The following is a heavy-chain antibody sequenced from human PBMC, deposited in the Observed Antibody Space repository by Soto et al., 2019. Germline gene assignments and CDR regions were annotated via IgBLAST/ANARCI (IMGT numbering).Heavy chain of an antibody. CDR3: ARDAGYSYGPFDY. J-gene: IGHJ4*02. CDR1: GFTFSSYS. D-gene: IGHD5-18*01. CDR2: ISSSSSTI. Sequence: EVQLVESGGGLVQPGGSLRLSCAASGFTFSSYSMNWVRQAPGKGLEWVSYISSSSSTIYYAESVKGRFTSSRDNAKNSLYLQMNSLRYEDTAVYYCARDAGYSYGPFDYWGQGTLFTVSP. V-gene: IGHV3-48*02.